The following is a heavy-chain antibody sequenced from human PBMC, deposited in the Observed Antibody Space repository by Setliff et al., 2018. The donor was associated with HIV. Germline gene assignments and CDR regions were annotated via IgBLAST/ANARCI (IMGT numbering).Heavy chain of an antibody. D-gene: IGHD3-10*01. Sequence: ASVKVSCKASGYTFSNYGISWLRQAPGQGPEWMGWISGDNGDTNYAQKFQGRVTITADTSTDTAYMELSSLRSEDTAVYYCATDFGTVRGVMDYYYYGMDVWGQGTTVTVSS. CDR2: ISGDNGDT. J-gene: IGHJ6*02. CDR1: GYTFSNYG. CDR3: ATDFGTVRGVMDYYYYGMDV. V-gene: IGHV1-18*01.